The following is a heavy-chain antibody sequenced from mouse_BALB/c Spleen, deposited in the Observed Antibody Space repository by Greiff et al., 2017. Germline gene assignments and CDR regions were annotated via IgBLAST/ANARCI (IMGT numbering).Heavy chain of an antibody. D-gene: IGHD2-14*01. CDR1: GFTFSSYG. Sequence: EVQLVESGGGLVQPGGSLKLSCAASGFTFSSYGMSWVRQTPDKRLELVATINSNGGSTYYPDSVKGRFTISRDNAKNTLYLQMSSLKSEDTAMYYCASYRYGFAYWGQGTLVTVSA. CDR2: INSNGGST. J-gene: IGHJ3*01. CDR3: ASYRYGFAY. V-gene: IGHV5-6-3*01.